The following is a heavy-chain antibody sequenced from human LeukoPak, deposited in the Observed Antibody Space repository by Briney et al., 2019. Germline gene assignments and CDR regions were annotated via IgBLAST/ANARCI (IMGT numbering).Heavy chain of an antibody. D-gene: IGHD6-25*01. Sequence: SETLSLTCTVSGGSISSGSYYWSWIRQPAGKGLEWIGRIYTSGSTNYNPSLKSRVTISVDTSKNQFSLKLSSVTAADTAVYYCARDQRLDYWGQGTLVTVSS. CDR1: GGSISSGSYY. CDR3: ARDQRLDY. J-gene: IGHJ4*02. CDR2: IYTSGST. V-gene: IGHV4-61*02.